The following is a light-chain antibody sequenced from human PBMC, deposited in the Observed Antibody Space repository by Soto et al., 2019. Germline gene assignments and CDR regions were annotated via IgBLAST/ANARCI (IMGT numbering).Light chain of an antibody. CDR2: LNNDGSH. CDR1: SAHSLFA. Sequence: QPVLIQSPSASASPGASVKLTCTLSSAHSLFAIAWHQQQPDKGPRFLMKLNNDGSHTKGDGIPDRFSGSSSGAERYLTISSLQSEDEADYYCQTWGSGIIFGGGTKVTVL. V-gene: IGLV4-69*01. CDR3: QTWGSGII. J-gene: IGLJ2*01.